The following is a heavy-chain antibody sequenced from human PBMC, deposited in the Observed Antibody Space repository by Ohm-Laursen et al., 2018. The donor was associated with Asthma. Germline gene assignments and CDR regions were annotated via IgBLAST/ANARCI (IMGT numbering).Heavy chain of an antibody. J-gene: IGHJ6*02. Sequence: SLRLSCAASGFTFSSYGMHWVRQAPGKGLEWVAVISYDGSNKYYADSVKGRFTISRDNSKNTLYLQMNSLRAEDTAVYYCARDCSSTSCHYYGMDVWGQGTTVTVSS. CDR1: GFTFSSYG. CDR2: ISYDGSNK. CDR3: ARDCSSTSCHYYGMDV. V-gene: IGHV3-30*03. D-gene: IGHD2-2*01.